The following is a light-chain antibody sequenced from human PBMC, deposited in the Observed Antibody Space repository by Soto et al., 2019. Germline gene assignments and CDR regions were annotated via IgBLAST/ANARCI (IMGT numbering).Light chain of an antibody. CDR1: QSVSSSY. CDR2: GAS. Sequence: EIVLTQSPGTLSLSPGERATLSCRASQSVSSSYLAWYQKKPGQAPRLLIYGASSRATGIPDRFSGSGSGTDFTLNIRRLEPEDFAVYYCQQYGSSPLFTFGPGTKVDIK. V-gene: IGKV3-20*01. CDR3: QQYGSSPLFT. J-gene: IGKJ3*01.